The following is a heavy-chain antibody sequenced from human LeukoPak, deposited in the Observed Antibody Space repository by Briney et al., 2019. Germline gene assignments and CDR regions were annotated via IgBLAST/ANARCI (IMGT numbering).Heavy chain of an antibody. J-gene: IGHJ4*02. Sequence: ASVKVSCKASGYTFTSYYMHWVRQAPGQGLEWMGIINPSGGSTSYAQKFQGRVTLTRDTSTSTVYMELSSLRSEDTAVYYCARVSEDIVVVPAAKAYWGQGTLVTVSS. V-gene: IGHV1-46*01. CDR2: INPSGGST. CDR1: GYTFTSYY. D-gene: IGHD2-2*01. CDR3: ARVSEDIVVVPAAKAY.